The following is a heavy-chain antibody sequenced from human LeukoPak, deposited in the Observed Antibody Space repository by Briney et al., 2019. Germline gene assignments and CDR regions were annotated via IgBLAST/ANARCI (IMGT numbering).Heavy chain of an antibody. CDR2: IIPIFGTA. CDR3: ARDLGFGELLGQPFDY. V-gene: IGHV1-69*06. J-gene: IGHJ4*02. Sequence: SVKVSCKASGGTFSSYAISWVRQAPGQGLEWMGGIIPIFGTANYAQKFQGRVTITADKSTSTAYMELSSLRSEDTAVYYCARDLGFGELLGQPFDYWGQGTLVTVSS. D-gene: IGHD3-10*01. CDR1: GGTFSSYA.